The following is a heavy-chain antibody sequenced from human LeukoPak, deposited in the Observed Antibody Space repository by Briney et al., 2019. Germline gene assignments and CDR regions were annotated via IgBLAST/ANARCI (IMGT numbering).Heavy chain of an antibody. CDR1: GFTFSSYA. D-gene: IGHD5-18*01. J-gene: IGHJ4*02. CDR2: ISGSGGST. Sequence: GGSLRLSCAAAGFTFSSYAMSWVRQAPGKGLEWVSSISGSGGSTYYADSVKGRFTISRDNSKNTVSLQMSSLRADDTAVYYYAKPGITALRGYSFDYWGQGTLVAVSS. CDR3: AKPGITALRGYSFDY. V-gene: IGHV3-23*01.